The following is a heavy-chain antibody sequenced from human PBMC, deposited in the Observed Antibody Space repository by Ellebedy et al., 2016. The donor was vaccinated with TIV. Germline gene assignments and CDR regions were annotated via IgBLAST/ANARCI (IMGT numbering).Heavy chain of an antibody. CDR1: GFTFSGYA. CDR3: AKDLRYLDWLPLDS. D-gene: IGHD3-9*01. CDR2: INAGGGTT. Sequence: PGGSLRLSCAASGFTFSGYAMSWVRQAPGKGLEWVSGINAGGGTTNYADSGKGRFTIYRDNSTLYLQMNSLRVEDTAIYYCAKDLRYLDWLPLDSWGQGTLVTVSS. J-gene: IGHJ4*02. V-gene: IGHV3-23*01.